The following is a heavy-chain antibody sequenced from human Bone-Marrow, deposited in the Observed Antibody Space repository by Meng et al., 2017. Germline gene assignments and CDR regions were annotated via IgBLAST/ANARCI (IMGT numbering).Heavy chain of an antibody. CDR3: ARATYGSGKDF. Sequence: QVPLQESGPKLGKPSQTLSLTCTVSGGSINSGDYYWSWIRQHPGKGLEWIGFIYYTGSTQYNPSLKSRVTISVDTSKNQFSLKLSSVTAADTAVYYCARATYGSGKDFWGQGTMVTVSS. D-gene: IGHD3-10*01. CDR2: IYYTGST. J-gene: IGHJ4*02. V-gene: IGHV4-31*03. CDR1: GGSINSGDYY.